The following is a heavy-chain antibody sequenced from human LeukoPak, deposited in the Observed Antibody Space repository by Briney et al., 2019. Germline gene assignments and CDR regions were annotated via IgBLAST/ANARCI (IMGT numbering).Heavy chain of an antibody. Sequence: SVTVSCKASGGTFSSYAISWVRQAPGQGLEWMGGIIPIFGTANYAQKFQGRVTITRDTSASTAYMELSSLRSEDTAVYYCARTGIAARSHFDYWGQGTLVTVSS. CDR1: GGTFSSYA. CDR2: IIPIFGTA. CDR3: ARTGIAARSHFDY. V-gene: IGHV1-69*05. D-gene: IGHD6-6*01. J-gene: IGHJ4*02.